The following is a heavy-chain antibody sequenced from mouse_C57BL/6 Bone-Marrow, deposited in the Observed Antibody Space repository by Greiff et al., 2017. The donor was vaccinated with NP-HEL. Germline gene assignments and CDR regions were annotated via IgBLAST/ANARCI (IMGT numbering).Heavy chain of an antibody. CDR1: GYAFTNYL. V-gene: IGHV1-54*01. Sequence: VQLQQSGAELVRPGTSVKVSCKASGYAFTNYLIEWVKQRPGQGLEWIGVINPGSGGTNYNEKFKGKATLTADKSSSTAYMQLSSLTSEDSAVYFCARYDGAWFAYWGQGTLVTVSA. CDR2: INPGSGGT. J-gene: IGHJ3*01. CDR3: ARYDGAWFAY. D-gene: IGHD2-12*01.